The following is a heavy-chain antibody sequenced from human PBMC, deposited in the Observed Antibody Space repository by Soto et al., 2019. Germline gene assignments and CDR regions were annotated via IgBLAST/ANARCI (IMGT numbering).Heavy chain of an antibody. J-gene: IGHJ4*02. D-gene: IGHD2-15*01. Sequence: QVQSVEFGGGVVQPGTSLRLSCAVSGFTFSNHGMHWVRQAPGKGLEWVAFISYDGINIDYTNSLKGRFTISRDNFKDTLFLQMNTLRGDDTAVYYCARDRGWSRSHYFDSWGQGTLVTVSS. CDR3: ARDRGWSRSHYFDS. V-gene: IGHV3-33*01. CDR1: GFTFSNHG. CDR2: ISYDGINI.